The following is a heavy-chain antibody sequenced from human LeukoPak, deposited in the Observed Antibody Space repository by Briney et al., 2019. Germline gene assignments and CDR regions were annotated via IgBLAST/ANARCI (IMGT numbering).Heavy chain of an antibody. D-gene: IGHD3/OR15-3a*01. V-gene: IGHV1-2*02. CDR3: ARASYYYDFHRIYYFEY. Sequence: GASVKVSCKASGYTFTTYYLHWVRQAPGQGLQWMGWISPNSGGTNFAQNFQGRVTMTRDTSISTAYMELSRLRFDDTAVYYCARASYYYDFHRIYYFEYWGQGTPVTVSS. J-gene: IGHJ4*02. CDR1: GYTFTTYY. CDR2: ISPNSGGT.